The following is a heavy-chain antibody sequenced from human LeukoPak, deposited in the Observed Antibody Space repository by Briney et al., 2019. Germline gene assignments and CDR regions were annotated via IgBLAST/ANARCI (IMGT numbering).Heavy chain of an antibody. J-gene: IGHJ6*02. D-gene: IGHD2-2*01. Sequence: ASVKVSCKASGYTFTSYGISWVRQAPGQGLEWMGWISAYNGNTNYAQKLQGRVTMTTDTSTSTAYMELSSLRSEDTAVYYCARSESAADNHYYYGMDVWGQGTTVTVSS. V-gene: IGHV1-18*01. CDR2: ISAYNGNT. CDR1: GYTFTSYG. CDR3: ARSESAADNHYYYGMDV.